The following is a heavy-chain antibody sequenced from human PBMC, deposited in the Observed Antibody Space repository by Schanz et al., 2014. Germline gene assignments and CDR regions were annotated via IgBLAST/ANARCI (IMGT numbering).Heavy chain of an antibody. CDR2: ISSGSSYA. Sequence: VQLVESGGGVVQPGGSLRLSCAASGFTFRDYYMSWIRQAPGKGLEWVSDISSGSSYANYADSVKGRFTISRDNAKNSLYLQMNSLRAEDTSVYFCARVRRRIATPSTPSFRNYYYYAMDVWGQGTTVTVSS. CDR1: GFTFRDYY. CDR3: ARVRRRIATPSTPSFRNYYYYAMDV. J-gene: IGHJ6*02. D-gene: IGHD6-13*01. V-gene: IGHV3-11*06.